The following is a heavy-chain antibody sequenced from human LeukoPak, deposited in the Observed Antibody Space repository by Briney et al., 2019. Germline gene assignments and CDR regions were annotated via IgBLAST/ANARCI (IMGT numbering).Heavy chain of an antibody. V-gene: IGHV1-18*01. CDR1: GYTFTSYA. J-gene: IGHJ4*02. CDR3: ASGFLGGYDSNFDY. D-gene: IGHD5-12*01. Sequence: ASVKVSCKASGYTFTSYAMNWVRQAPGQGLEWMGWISAYNGNTNYAQKLQGRVTMTTDTSTSTAYMELRSLRSDDTAVYYCASGFLGGYDSNFDYWGQGTLVTASS. CDR2: ISAYNGNT.